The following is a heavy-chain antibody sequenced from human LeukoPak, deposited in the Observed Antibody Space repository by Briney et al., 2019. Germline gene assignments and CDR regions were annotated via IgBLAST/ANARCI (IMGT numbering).Heavy chain of an antibody. Sequence: GASVKVSCKASGYTFTSYGISWVRQAPGQGLEWMGWISAYNGNTNYAQKLQGRVTMTTDTSTSTAYMELRSLRSDDTAVYYCARDWRPGGYSYGYNYWGQGTLVTVSS. CDR2: ISAYNGNT. CDR1: GYTFTSYG. D-gene: IGHD5-18*01. J-gene: IGHJ4*02. V-gene: IGHV1-18*01. CDR3: ARDWRPGGYSYGYNY.